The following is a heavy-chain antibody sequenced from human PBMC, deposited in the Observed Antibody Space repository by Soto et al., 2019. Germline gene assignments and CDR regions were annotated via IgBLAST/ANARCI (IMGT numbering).Heavy chain of an antibody. J-gene: IGHJ6*02. D-gene: IGHD2-2*01. CDR2: IYPGDSDT. V-gene: IGHV5-51*01. CDR3: ARHKAVPAASYYGMDV. Sequence: KISCNCSGYSFTSYWIGWVRQRPGKGLEWMGIIYPGDSDTRYSPSFQGQVTISADKSISTAYLQWSSLKASDTAMYYCARHKAVPAASYYGMDVWGQGTTVTVSS. CDR1: GYSFTSYW.